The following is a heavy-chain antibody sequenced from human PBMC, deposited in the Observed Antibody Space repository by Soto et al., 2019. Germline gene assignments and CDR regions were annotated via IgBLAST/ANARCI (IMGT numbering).Heavy chain of an antibody. J-gene: IGHJ4*02. CDR1: GYIFTSHY. CDR3: ARESTLAY. Sequence: ASVKVSCKASGYIFTSHYIHWVRQAPGQGLEWMGIINPTGGGTSYAQKFQGRVTMTRDTSTSTVYMELSSPRFEDTAVYYCARESTLAYWGKGTLVTVSS. CDR2: INPTGGGT. V-gene: IGHV1-46*01.